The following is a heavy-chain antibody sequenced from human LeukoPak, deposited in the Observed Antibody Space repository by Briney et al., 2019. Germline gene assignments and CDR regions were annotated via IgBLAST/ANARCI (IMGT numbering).Heavy chain of an antibody. V-gene: IGHV1-2*02. CDR3: ARADGTGGPLDY. D-gene: IGHD3/OR15-3a*01. J-gene: IGHJ4*02. CDR2: INPNSGGT. CDR1: GYTFTGYY. Sequence: ASVKVSCKASGYTFTGYYMHWVRQAPGQGLEWMGWINPNSGGTNYAQKFQGRVTMTRDTSISTAYMELSRLRSDDTAVYYCARADGTGGPLDYWGQGTLVTVSS.